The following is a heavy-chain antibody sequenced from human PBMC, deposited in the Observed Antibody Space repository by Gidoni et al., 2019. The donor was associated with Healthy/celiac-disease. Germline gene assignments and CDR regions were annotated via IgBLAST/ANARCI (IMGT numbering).Heavy chain of an antibody. V-gene: IGHV3-30-3*01. CDR1: GFTFSSYA. Sequence: QVQLVESGGGVVQPGRSLRLSCAASGFTFSSYAMHWVRQAPGKGLEWVAVISYDGSNKYYADSVKGRFTISRDNSKNTLYLQMNSLRAEDTAVYYCARRSSSWSLLGMDVWGQGTTVTVSS. CDR3: ARRSSSWSLLGMDV. D-gene: IGHD6-13*01. CDR2: ISYDGSNK. J-gene: IGHJ6*02.